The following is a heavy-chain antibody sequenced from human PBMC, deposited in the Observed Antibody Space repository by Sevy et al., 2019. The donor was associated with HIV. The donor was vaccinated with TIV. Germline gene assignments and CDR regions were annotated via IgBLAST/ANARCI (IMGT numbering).Heavy chain of an antibody. CDR3: ARDPAYYDSSAPGAFDI. V-gene: IGHV3-21*01. CDR1: GFTFSSYS. J-gene: IGHJ3*02. Sequence: GGSLRLSCAASGFTFSSYSMNWVRQAPGKGLEWVSSISSSSSYIYYADSVKGRFTISRDNAKNSLYLQMNSLRAEDTAVYYCARDPAYYDSSAPGAFDIWGQGTMVTVSS. D-gene: IGHD3-22*01. CDR2: ISSSSSYI.